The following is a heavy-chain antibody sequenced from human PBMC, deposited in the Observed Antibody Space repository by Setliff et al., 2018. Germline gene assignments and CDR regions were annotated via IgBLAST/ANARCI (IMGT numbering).Heavy chain of an antibody. Sequence: ASVKVSCKASGYTFTSYDINWVRQATGQGLEWMGWMNPNSGNTGYAQKFQGRVTMTRDTSISTAYMELSRLRSDDTAVYYCATKRLYYNFWSGYSSADAFDIWGQGTMVTVSS. CDR3: ATKRLYYNFWSGYSSADAFDI. D-gene: IGHD3-3*01. CDR1: GYTFTSYD. V-gene: IGHV1-8*01. CDR2: MNPNSGNT. J-gene: IGHJ3*02.